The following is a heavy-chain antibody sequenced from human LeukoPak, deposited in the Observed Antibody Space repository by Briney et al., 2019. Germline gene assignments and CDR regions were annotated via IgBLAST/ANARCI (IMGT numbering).Heavy chain of an antibody. Sequence: GGSLRLSCAASELTFSSYAMNWVRQAPGKGLEWVSGVSGSGGSTYYADSVKGRFTISRDNAKNSLYLQMNSLRAEDTAVYYCARDPYSGSYGNEYYYYMDVWGKGTTVTISS. J-gene: IGHJ6*03. CDR3: ARDPYSGSYGNEYYYYMDV. CDR1: ELTFSSYA. V-gene: IGHV3-23*01. CDR2: VSGSGGST. D-gene: IGHD1-26*01.